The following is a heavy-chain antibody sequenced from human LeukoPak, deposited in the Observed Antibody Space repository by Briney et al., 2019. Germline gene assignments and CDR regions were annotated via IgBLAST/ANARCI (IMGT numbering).Heavy chain of an antibody. CDR3: VRDGVTYYNDKGFGY. Sequence: GGSLRLSCAASGFTFSSYWMSWVRQAPGKGLEWVANIKVDGSKKYYVDSVEGRFTISRDNAKNSLYLRMNSLRAEDTAVYYCVRDGVTYYNDKGFGYWGQGTLVTVSS. CDR1: GFTFSSYW. V-gene: IGHV3-7*01. D-gene: IGHD3-22*01. J-gene: IGHJ4*02. CDR2: IKVDGSKK.